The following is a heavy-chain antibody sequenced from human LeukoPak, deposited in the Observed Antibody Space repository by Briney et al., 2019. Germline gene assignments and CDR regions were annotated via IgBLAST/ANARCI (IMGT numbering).Heavy chain of an antibody. V-gene: IGHV4-34*01. CDR3: ARDLDYYGSGSSNYFDY. D-gene: IGHD3-10*01. CDR1: GGSFSGYY. J-gene: IGHJ4*02. Sequence: SETLSLTCAVYGGSFSGYYWSWIRQPPGKGLEWIGEINHSGSTNYNPSLKSRVTISADTSKNQFSLKLSSVTAADTAVYYCARDLDYYGSGSSNYFDYWGQGTLVTVSS. CDR2: INHSGST.